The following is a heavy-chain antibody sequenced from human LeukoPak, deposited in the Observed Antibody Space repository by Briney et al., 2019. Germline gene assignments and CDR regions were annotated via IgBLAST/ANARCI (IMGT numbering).Heavy chain of an antibody. J-gene: IGHJ4*02. Sequence: GASVKVSCKASGYTFTGYYMNWVRQAPGQGLEWMGGIIPIFGTANYAQKFQGRVTITADESTSTAYMELSSLRSEDTAVYYCARGRDGYNSIDYWGQGTLVTVSS. D-gene: IGHD5-24*01. CDR1: GYTFTGYY. CDR3: ARGRDGYNSIDY. V-gene: IGHV1-69*13. CDR2: IIPIFGTA.